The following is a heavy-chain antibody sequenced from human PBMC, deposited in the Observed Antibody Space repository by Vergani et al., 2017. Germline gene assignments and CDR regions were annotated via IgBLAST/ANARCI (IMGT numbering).Heavy chain of an antibody. CDR3: AGAYSRNWSPLDY. Sequence: EVQLLESGGGLVQPGGSLRLSCAASGFTFSNYAMSWVRQAPGKGLEWVSAISGSGGNTYYTDSVKGRFTISRDNSEDTLYLQMNSLRAEDTALYYCAGAYSRNWSPLDYWGQGTLVTISS. V-gene: IGHV3-23*01. CDR1: GFTFSNYA. J-gene: IGHJ4*02. D-gene: IGHD6-13*01. CDR2: ISGSGGNT.